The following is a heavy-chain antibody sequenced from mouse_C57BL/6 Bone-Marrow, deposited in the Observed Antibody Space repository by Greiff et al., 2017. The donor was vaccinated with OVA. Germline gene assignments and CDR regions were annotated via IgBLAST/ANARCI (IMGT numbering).Heavy chain of an antibody. CDR2: INPSNGGT. CDR1: GYTFTSYW. Sequence: VQLQHPGTELVKPGASVKLSCKASGYTFTSYWMHWVKQRPGQGLEWIGNINPSNGGTTYNEKFKSKAKLTVDKSSSTAYMQLSSLTSEDSAVSYCEREADQATAWVAKWGQGTLVTVTA. D-gene: IGHD3-2*02. J-gene: IGHJ3*01. V-gene: IGHV1-53*01. CDR3: EREADQATAWVAK.